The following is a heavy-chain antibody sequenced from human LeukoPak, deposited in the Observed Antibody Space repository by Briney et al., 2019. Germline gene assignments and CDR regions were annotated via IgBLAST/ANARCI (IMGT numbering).Heavy chain of an antibody. D-gene: IGHD4-17*01. Sequence: SETLSLTCAVYGGSFSGYYWSWIRQPPGKGLEWIGEINHSGSTNYNPSLKSRVTISVDTSKNQFSLKLSSVTAADTAVYYCARGPDYGDGDAFDTWGQGTMVTVSS. CDR3: ARGPDYGDGDAFDT. CDR2: INHSGST. V-gene: IGHV4-34*01. CDR1: GGSFSGYY. J-gene: IGHJ3*02.